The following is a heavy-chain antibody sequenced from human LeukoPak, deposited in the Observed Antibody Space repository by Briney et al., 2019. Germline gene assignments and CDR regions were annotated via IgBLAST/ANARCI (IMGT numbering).Heavy chain of an antibody. CDR3: AKDPGALPYFFDS. CDR1: GFTFRNYA. J-gene: IGHJ4*02. Sequence: GGSLRLSCEASGFTFRNYAMNWVRQSPGKGLEYVSGISDSGQSPYYAAPVRGRFTISRDNSNNTLYLQMNSLRAEDTAVYYCAKDPGALPYFFDSWGQGTLVTVSS. V-gene: IGHV3-23*01. CDR2: ISDSGQSP. D-gene: IGHD2/OR15-2a*01.